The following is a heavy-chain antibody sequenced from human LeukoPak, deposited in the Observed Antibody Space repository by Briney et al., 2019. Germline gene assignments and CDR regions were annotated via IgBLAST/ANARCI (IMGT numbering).Heavy chain of an antibody. J-gene: IGHJ4*02. Sequence: GGSLRLSCAASGFTFSSYGMHWVRQAPGKGLEWVAFIRYDGSNKYYADSVKGRFTISRDNSKNTLYLQMNSLRAEDTAVYYCAKDPNYYESSGYYSEFDYWGQGTLVTVSS. V-gene: IGHV3-30*02. CDR1: GFTFSSYG. CDR3: AKDPNYYESSGYYSEFDY. D-gene: IGHD3-22*01. CDR2: IRYDGSNK.